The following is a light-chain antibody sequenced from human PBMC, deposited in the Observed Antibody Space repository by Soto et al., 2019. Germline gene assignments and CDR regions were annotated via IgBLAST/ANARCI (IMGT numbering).Light chain of an antibody. CDR2: DVS. J-gene: IGLJ1*01. V-gene: IGLV2-14*03. Sequence: QSALTQPASVSGSPGQSITISCTGTSSDVGGYNYVSWYQRHPGKAPKLMIFDVSNRPSGVSNRFSGSKSANTASLTISELQAEDEADYFCSSYTSSTTPYVFGTGTKVTVL. CDR3: SSYTSSTTPYV. CDR1: SSDVGGYNY.